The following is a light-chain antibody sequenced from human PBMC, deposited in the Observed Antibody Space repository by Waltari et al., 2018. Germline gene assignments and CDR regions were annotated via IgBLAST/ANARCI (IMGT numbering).Light chain of an antibody. CDR2: QDS. V-gene: IGLV3-1*01. Sequence: SFELTQPPSMSVSPGQTATISCSGNKLGDKYISWYQQKPGQSPVVVIYQDSRRPSGIPGRFSGSSSGNTATLTISGTQAMDEADYYCRAWDNDNADVVCGGGTRLTVL. CDR3: RAWDNDNADVV. CDR1: KLGDKY. J-gene: IGLJ2*01.